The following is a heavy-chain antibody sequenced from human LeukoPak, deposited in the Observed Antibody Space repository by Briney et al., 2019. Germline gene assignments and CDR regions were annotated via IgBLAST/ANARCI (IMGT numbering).Heavy chain of an antibody. CDR2: IYYSGST. Sequence: PSETLSLTCTVSGGSISSGGYYWSWIRQHPGKGLEWIGYIYYSGSTYYNPSLKSRVTISVDTSKNQFSLKLSSVTAADTAVYYCARHDYGDNWFDPWGQGTLVTVSS. CDR3: ARHDYGDNWFDP. D-gene: IGHD4-17*01. J-gene: IGHJ5*02. CDR1: GGSISSGGYY. V-gene: IGHV4-31*03.